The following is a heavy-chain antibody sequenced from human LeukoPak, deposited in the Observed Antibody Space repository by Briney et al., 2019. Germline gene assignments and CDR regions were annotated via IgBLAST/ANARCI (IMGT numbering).Heavy chain of an antibody. CDR3: AKDHGTNYYYYYMDV. D-gene: IGHD2-2*01. CDR1: GFTFSSYG. J-gene: IGHJ6*03. CDR2: IWYDGSNK. V-gene: IGHV3-33*06. Sequence: GGSLRLSCAASGFTFSSYGMHWVRQAPGKGLEWVAVIWYDGSNKYYADSVKGRFTISRDNSKNTLYLQMNSLRAEDTAAYYCAKDHGTNYYYYYMDVWGKGTTVTVSS.